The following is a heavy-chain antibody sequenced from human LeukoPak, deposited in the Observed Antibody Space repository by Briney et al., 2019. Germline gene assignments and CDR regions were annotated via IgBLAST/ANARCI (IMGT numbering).Heavy chain of an antibody. D-gene: IGHD5-18*01. CDR1: GFTVSSNY. J-gene: IGHJ4*02. CDR3: ARGEGYSSFDY. Sequence: PGGSLRLSCAASGFTVSSNYMSWVRQAPGQGLEWISVIYSGGSTYYADSVKGRLTISRDNSKNTLYLQMNSLRAEDTAVYYCARGEGYSSFDYWGQGTLVTVSS. V-gene: IGHV3-53*01. CDR2: IYSGGST.